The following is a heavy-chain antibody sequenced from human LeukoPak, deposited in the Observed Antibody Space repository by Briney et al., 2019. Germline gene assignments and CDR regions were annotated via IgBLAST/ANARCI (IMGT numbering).Heavy chain of an antibody. CDR2: IGPHSTFT. V-gene: IGHV1-2*02. D-gene: IGHD2/OR15-2a*01. J-gene: IGHJ4*02. Sequence: ASVKASCKSSGFTFTDHYIHWVRQAPGQGLEWMGYIGPHSTFTSSPQEFQGRVTMTRDTSMTTAYMELTRLTSDDTAVYYCVREGEGPLSKDFDYWGQGTLVTVSS. CDR3: VREGEGPLSKDFDY. CDR1: GFTFTDHY.